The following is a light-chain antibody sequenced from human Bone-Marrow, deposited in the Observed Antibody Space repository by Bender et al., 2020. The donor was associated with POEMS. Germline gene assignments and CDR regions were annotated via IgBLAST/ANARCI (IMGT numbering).Light chain of an antibody. J-gene: IGLJ2*01. Sequence: QSALTQPASVSGSPGQSITISCTGTSSDVGSFNLVSWYQQYPGKAPKLMLYEVNKRPSGVSTRFSGSKSGNTASLTISGLQAEDEADYYCCSYAGRSTVVFGGGTKVTVL. CDR2: EVN. CDR1: SSDVGSFNL. V-gene: IGLV2-23*02. CDR3: CSYAGRSTVV.